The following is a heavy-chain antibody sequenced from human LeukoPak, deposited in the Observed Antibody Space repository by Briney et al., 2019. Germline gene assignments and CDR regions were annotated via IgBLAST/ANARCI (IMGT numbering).Heavy chain of an antibody. J-gene: IGHJ3*02. CDR1: GGSISSYY. CDR3: ASCGSGCVDAFDI. CDR2: IYYSGST. D-gene: IGHD6-19*01. Sequence: SETLSLTCTVSGGSISSYYWSWIRQPPGKGLEWIGYIYYSGSTNYNPSLKSRVTISIDTSKNQFSLKLRSVTAADTAVYYCASCGSGCVDAFDIWGQGTMVTVSS. V-gene: IGHV4-59*01.